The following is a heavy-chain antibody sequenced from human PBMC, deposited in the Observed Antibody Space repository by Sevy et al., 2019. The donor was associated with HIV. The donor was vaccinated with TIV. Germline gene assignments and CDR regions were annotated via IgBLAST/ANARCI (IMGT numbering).Heavy chain of an antibody. J-gene: IGHJ4*02. CDR3: ARDPDILSGYPSHYFDY. CDR1: GFSFSKYW. V-gene: IGHV3-7*01. D-gene: IGHD3-9*01. Sequence: GGSLRLSCAASGFSFSKYWMSWVRQAPGKGLEWVANIKEDGSQKNYLESVKGRFTISRDNAKNLLYLQMNNLRADDTAVYYCARDPDILSGYPSHYFDYWGKGTLVTVSS. CDR2: IKEDGSQK.